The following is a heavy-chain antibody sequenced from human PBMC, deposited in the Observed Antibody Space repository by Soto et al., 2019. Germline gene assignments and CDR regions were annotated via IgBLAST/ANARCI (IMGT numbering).Heavy chain of an antibody. CDR1: GFNFNDDY. V-gene: IGHV3-11*06. CDR2: ISGRSSYT. CDR3: ARVEVFGVVMISPNYFDP. Sequence: QLVESGGGLVKPGGSLRLSCAASGFNFNDDYMSWIRQAPGKGLEWVTYISGRSSYTYYADSVKGRFIISRDNTKNALYLQMNSLRAEDTAVYYCARVEVFGVVMISPNYFDPWGQGTLVTVSS. D-gene: IGHD3-3*01. J-gene: IGHJ5*02.